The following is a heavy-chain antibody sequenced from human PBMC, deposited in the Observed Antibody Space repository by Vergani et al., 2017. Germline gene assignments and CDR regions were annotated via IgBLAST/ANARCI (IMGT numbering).Heavy chain of an antibody. J-gene: IGHJ4*02. CDR1: GGSFSGYY. CDR3: ARIDYVWGSYRYTDDYYFDY. D-gene: IGHD3-16*02. CDR2: INHSGST. Sequence: GGSFSGYYWSWIRQPPGKGLEWIGEINHSGSTNYNPSLKSRVTISVDTSKNQLSLKLSSVTAADTAVYYCARIDYVWGSYRYTDDYYFDYWGQGTLVTVSS. V-gene: IGHV4-34*01.